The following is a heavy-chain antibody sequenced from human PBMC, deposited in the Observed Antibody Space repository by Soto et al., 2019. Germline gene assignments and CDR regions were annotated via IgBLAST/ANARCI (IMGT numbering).Heavy chain of an antibody. J-gene: IGHJ6*02. Sequence: QVQLVQSGAEVXKPGSSVKVSCKASGGTYSSYAISWVRQAPGQGLEWMGGIIPIFGTANYAQKFQGRVTITADESTSTAYMELSSLRSEDTAVYYCARGKYSSSWYDYYYYGMDVWGQGTTVTVSS. V-gene: IGHV1-69*12. CDR1: GGTYSSYA. CDR2: IIPIFGTA. D-gene: IGHD6-13*01. CDR3: ARGKYSSSWYDYYYYGMDV.